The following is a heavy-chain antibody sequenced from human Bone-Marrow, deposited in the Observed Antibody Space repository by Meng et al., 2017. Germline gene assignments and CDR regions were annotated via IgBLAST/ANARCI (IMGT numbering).Heavy chain of an antibody. J-gene: IGHJ4*02. D-gene: IGHD3-10*01. CDR3: ASWYGES. V-gene: IGHV6-1*01. CDR2: TYYRSQWQS. CDR1: GDSVSGNRAL. Sequence: VPFPQSGPRLVTPPHTLSLTCAISGDSVSGNRALWHWVRQSPSRGLEWLGHTYYRSQWQSHYGASVKSRISIYADTSRNQFSLILNSVTPEDTAVYYCASWYGESWGQGTLVTVSS.